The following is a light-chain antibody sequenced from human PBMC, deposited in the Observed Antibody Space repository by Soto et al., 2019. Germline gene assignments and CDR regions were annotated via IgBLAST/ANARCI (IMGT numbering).Light chain of an antibody. V-gene: IGKV1-5*03. J-gene: IGKJ1*01. CDR3: QQYSDNWT. CDR2: KAS. CDR1: QSISSW. Sequence: DIQMTQSPSTLSASVGDRVTITCRASQSISSWLAWYQQKPGTAPNLLIYKASTLQSGVPSRFSGSGSGTEFTITISSLQPDDFATYYCQQYSDNWTFGQGTKVE.